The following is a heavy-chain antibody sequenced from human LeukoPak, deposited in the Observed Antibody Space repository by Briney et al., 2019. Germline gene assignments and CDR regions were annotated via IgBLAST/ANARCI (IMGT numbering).Heavy chain of an antibody. J-gene: IGHJ4*02. CDR3: ARDRDSSGWYFEYYFDY. CDR1: GFTFSTYS. CDR2: ISSSGSTI. V-gene: IGHV3-48*01. D-gene: IGHD6-19*01. Sequence: GGSLRLSCAASGFTFSTYSMNWVRQAPGRGLEWVSYISSSGSTIYYADSVKGRFTISRDNAKNSLYLQMNSLRAEDTAVYYCARDRDSSGWYFEYYFDYWGQGTLVTVSS.